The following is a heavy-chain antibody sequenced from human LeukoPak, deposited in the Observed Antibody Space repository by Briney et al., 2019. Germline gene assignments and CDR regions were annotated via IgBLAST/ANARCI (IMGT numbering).Heavy chain of an antibody. CDR3: ARVYYQDSGTSYRHLDY. CDR2: IKQDESEK. V-gene: IGHV3-7*01. D-gene: IGHD3-22*01. J-gene: IGHJ4*02. CDR1: GFTFRNYC. Sequence: PGGSLRLSCAASGFTFRNYCMTWVRQVPGKGLEWVGSIKQDESEKYFLDSVKGRFTISRDNAENSLYLQMNSLRAEDTAVYYCARVYYQDSGTSYRHLDYWGQGTLVTVSS.